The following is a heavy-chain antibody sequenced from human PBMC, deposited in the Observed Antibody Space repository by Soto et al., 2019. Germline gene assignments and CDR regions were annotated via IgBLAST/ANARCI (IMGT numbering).Heavy chain of an antibody. V-gene: IGHV4-30-4*01. CDR1: GGTIRSGDYF. CDR3: ARVKAGVVY. D-gene: IGHD6-13*01. CDR2: IYYSGST. J-gene: IGHJ4*02. Sequence: PSETLSLTCTVSGGTIRSGDYFWSWIRQPPGKGLEWIGYIYYSGSTYYNPSLKSRVTISVDTSKNQFSLKLSSVTAADTAVYYCARVKAGVVYWGQGTLVTVSS.